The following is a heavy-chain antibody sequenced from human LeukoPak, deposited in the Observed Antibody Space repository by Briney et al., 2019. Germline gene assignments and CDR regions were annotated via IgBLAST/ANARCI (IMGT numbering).Heavy chain of an antibody. CDR3: AKLTSSSSSPWFDP. V-gene: IGHV3-23*01. D-gene: IGHD6-6*01. CDR2: ISGSGGST. J-gene: IGHJ5*02. CDR1: GFTFSSYA. Sequence: PGASLRLSCAASGFTFSSYAMSWVRQAPGKGLEWVSAISGSGGSTYYADSVKGRFTISRDNSKNTLYLQMTSLRAEDTAVYYCAKLTSSSSSPWFDPWGQGTLVTVSS.